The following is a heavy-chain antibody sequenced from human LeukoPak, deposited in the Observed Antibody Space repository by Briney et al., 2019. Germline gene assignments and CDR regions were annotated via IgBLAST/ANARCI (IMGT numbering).Heavy chain of an antibody. V-gene: IGHV4-4*07. J-gene: IGHJ5*02. CDR3: ARTYYDILTGPRDLRFDP. D-gene: IGHD3-9*01. Sequence: SETLSLTCTVSGFSVNSYYWSWIRQSAGKGLEWIGRIYNSGHTVYNPSLKSRVTMSVDTSKNQFSLKLTSMTAADTAVYYCARTYYDILTGPRDLRFDPWGQGILVTVSS. CDR1: GFSVNSYY. CDR2: IYNSGHT.